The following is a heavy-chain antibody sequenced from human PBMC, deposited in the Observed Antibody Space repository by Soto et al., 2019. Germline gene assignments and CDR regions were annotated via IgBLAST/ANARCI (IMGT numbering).Heavy chain of an antibody. CDR1: GGSISRGGYY. J-gene: IGHJ6*03. V-gene: IGHV4-31*03. CDR2: INYSGDT. CDR3: ARSDDIVVVPDAKKNYYYMDV. D-gene: IGHD2-2*01. Sequence: QVQLQEAGPGLVKPSQTLSLTCTVSGGSISRGGYYWSWIRQHPGKGLEWIGYINYSGDTYYNPPLKSRVTISVDTSKNQFSLKLSSVTAADTAVYYCARSDDIVVVPDAKKNYYYMDVWGKGTTVTVSS.